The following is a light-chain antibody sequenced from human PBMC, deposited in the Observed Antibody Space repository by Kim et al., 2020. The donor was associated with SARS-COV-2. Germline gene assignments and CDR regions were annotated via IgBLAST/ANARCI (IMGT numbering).Light chain of an antibody. J-gene: IGKJ2*01. CDR2: GAS. CDR1: QSFSSNY. CDR3: QQYGSSPYT. V-gene: IGKV3-20*01. Sequence: LSPGARAALSCGASQSFSSNYLAWYQQKPGQAPRLLIYGASSRATGIPYRFSGSGSGTDFTLPISRLKPEDFAVYYCQQYGSSPYTFGQGTKLEI.